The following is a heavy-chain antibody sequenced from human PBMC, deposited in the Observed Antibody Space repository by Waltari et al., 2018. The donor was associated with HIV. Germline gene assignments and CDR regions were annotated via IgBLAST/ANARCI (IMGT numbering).Heavy chain of an antibody. J-gene: IGHJ4*02. CDR1: GGSISSSSYY. V-gene: IGHV4-39*01. D-gene: IGHD4-17*01. Sequence: QLQLQESGPGLVKPSETLSLTCTVSGGSISSSSYYWGWLRQPPGKGREWIGSIYYSGSTYYNPSLKSRVTISVDTSKNQFSLKLSSVTAADTAVYYCARHFVFWGRRSPYGDSHLDYWGQGTLVTVSS. CDR2: IYYSGST. CDR3: ARHFVFWGRRSPYGDSHLDY.